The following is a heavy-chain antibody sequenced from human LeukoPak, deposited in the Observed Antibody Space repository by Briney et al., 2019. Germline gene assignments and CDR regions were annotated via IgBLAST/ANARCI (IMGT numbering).Heavy chain of an antibody. CDR1: GGSISSYY. J-gene: IGHJ6*03. Sequence: PSETLSLTCTVSGGSISSYYWSWIRQPPGKGLEWIGYIYYSGSTNYNPSLKSRVTISVDMSKNQFSLKLSSVTAADTAVYYCARTTEGGYTYDYFYYYYMDVWGKGTTVTISS. CDR2: IYYSGST. CDR3: ARTTEGGYTYDYFYYYYMDV. D-gene: IGHD5-18*01. V-gene: IGHV4-59*01.